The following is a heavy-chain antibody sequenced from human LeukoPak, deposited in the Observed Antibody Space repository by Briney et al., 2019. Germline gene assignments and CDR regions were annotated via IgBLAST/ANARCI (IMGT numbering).Heavy chain of an antibody. CDR1: GGSFIGYH. J-gene: IGHJ4*02. Sequence: SETLSLTCAVSGGSFIGYHWNWIRQPPGKGLEWIGELNHSGNTNYNPSLKSRVTISIDTSKNQFSLKLRSLTAADTAVYYCARDPTTVVTTPYYFDDWGQGTLVTVSS. D-gene: IGHD4-23*01. V-gene: IGHV4-34*01. CDR2: LNHSGNT. CDR3: ARDPTTVVTTPYYFDD.